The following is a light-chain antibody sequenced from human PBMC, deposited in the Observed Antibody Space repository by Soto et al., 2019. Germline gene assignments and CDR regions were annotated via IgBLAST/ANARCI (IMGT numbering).Light chain of an antibody. CDR1: QSVRNNY. CDR3: QQYGSSGT. Sequence: EMVITQSPATLSVSPVEGATLSCRASQSVRNNYLAWYHQKPGQAPRLPIYGASNRATGIPDRFSGSGSGTDFTLTISRLEPEDFAVYYCQQYGSSGTFGQGTKVDI. V-gene: IGKV3-20*01. CDR2: GAS. J-gene: IGKJ1*01.